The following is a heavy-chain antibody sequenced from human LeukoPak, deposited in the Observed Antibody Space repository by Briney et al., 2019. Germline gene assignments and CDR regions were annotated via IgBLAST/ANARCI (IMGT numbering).Heavy chain of an antibody. Sequence: SETLSLTCTVSGGSISSGSYYWSWIRQPAGKGLEWIGRIYTSGSTNYNPSLKSRVTISVDTSKNQFSLKLSSVTAADTAVYYCAREGGGGYFDWLSRVYFDYWGQGTLVTVSS. CDR1: GGSISSGSYY. J-gene: IGHJ4*02. CDR3: AREGGGGYFDWLSRVYFDY. D-gene: IGHD3-9*01. CDR2: IYTSGST. V-gene: IGHV4-61*02.